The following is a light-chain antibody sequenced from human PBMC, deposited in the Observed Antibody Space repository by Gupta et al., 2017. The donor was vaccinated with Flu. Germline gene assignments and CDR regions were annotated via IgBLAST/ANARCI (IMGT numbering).Light chain of an antibody. CDR3: RQSLQTPRT. J-gene: IGKJ1*01. Sequence: DIVMTQSPLSLPVTPGEPASISCRSSQSLLHSNGYNYLDWYLQKPGQPPQLLIYLGSNRASGVPDRFSGSGSGTDFTLKISRVEAEDVGVYYCRQSLQTPRTFGQGTKLEIK. V-gene: IGKV2-28*01. CDR1: QSLLHSNGYNY. CDR2: LGS.